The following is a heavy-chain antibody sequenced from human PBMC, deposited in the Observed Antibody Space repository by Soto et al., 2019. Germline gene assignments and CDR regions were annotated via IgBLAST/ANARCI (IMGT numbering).Heavy chain of an antibody. D-gene: IGHD3-22*01. CDR2: IWYDGSNK. J-gene: IGHJ4*02. CDR3: ARVGDCYDSSGYYLADDY. CDR1: GFTFSSYG. Sequence: QVQLVESGGGVVQPGRSLRLSCAASGFTFSSYGMHWVRQAPGKGLEWVAVIWYDGSNKYYADSVKGRFTISRDNSKNTLYLQMNGVRAEDTAVYYCARVGDCYDSSGYYLADDYWGQGTLVTVSS. V-gene: IGHV3-33*01.